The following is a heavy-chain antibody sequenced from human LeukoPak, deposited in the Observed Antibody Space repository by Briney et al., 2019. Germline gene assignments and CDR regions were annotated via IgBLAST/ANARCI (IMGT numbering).Heavy chain of an antibody. J-gene: IGHJ4*02. CDR3: ANGVTATPIRTK. V-gene: IGHV3-23*01. CDR2: ISGSGGST. D-gene: IGHD2-2*02. Sequence: PGGSLRLSCAASGFTFSSYAMSWVRQAPGKGLEWVSGISGSGGSTYYADSVKGRFTISRDNSKNTLSLQMISLTAEDTAVYYCANGVTATPIRTKWGQGTLVTVSS. CDR1: GFTFSSYA.